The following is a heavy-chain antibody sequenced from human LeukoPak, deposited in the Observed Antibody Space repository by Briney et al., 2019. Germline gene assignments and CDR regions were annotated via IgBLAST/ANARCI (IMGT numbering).Heavy chain of an antibody. Sequence: ASVKVSCKASGYTLTSYGIYWMRQAPAKGLEWMGWISTQSGNTNYAQKVQGRLTLTTDRSTNTAYMELRSLRSDDTAVYYCARGAYGDKWGQGTMVTVSS. CDR1: GYTLTSYG. CDR2: ISTQSGNT. J-gene: IGHJ4*02. CDR3: ARGAYGDK. D-gene: IGHD4-17*01. V-gene: IGHV1-18*01.